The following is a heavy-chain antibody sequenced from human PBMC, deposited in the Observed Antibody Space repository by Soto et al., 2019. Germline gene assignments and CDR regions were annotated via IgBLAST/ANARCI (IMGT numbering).Heavy chain of an antibody. CDR2: IYYSGST. J-gene: IGHJ4*02. CDR3: AKHQTNGYDEFDY. V-gene: IGHV4-39*01. CDR1: AVSIGSTSYY. D-gene: IGHD2-2*01. Sequence: QLQLQEYGPGLVKPSETLSLTCTVSAVSIGSTSYYWGWIRHPPGTGLECIGSIYYSGSTYYSPSIKSRVTLAVDTSKILFSLRLISATAADTAVYYCAKHQTNGYDEFDYWGQGTLVTVSS.